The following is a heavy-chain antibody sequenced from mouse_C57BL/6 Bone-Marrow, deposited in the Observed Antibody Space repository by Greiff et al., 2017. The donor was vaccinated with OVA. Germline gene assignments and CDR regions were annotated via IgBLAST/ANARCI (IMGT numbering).Heavy chain of an antibody. J-gene: IGHJ2*01. Sequence: QVQLQQPGAELVKPGASVKLSCKASGYTFTSYWMHWVKQRPGQGLEWIGMIHPNSGSTNYNEKFKSKATLTVDKSSSTAYMQLSSLTSEDSAVYYCARNYYGCSSEYWGQGTTLTVSS. CDR1: GYTFTSYW. V-gene: IGHV1-64*01. CDR2: IHPNSGST. D-gene: IGHD1-1*01. CDR3: ARNYYGCSSEY.